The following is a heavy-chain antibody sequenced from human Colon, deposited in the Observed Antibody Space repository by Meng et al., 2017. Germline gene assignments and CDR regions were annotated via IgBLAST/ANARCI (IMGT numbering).Heavy chain of an antibody. Sequence: QVQLVQSGVEVKKPGASVRVSCKASGYTFTALYINWVRQATGQGLEWMGWINPNSGETGYAQRFQGRFAMTRDTSISTFYMELSSLTSDDTAVYYCARGIWEGFDYWGQGALVTVSS. V-gene: IGHV1-8*01. J-gene: IGHJ4*02. D-gene: IGHD1-26*01. CDR1: GYTFTALY. CDR2: INPNSGET. CDR3: ARGIWEGFDY.